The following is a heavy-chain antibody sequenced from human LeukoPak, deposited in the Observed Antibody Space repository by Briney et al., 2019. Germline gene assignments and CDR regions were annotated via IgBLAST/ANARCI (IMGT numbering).Heavy chain of an antibody. D-gene: IGHD4-17*01. CDR2: ISYDGSNK. V-gene: IGHV3-33*08. J-gene: IGHJ4*02. CDR1: GFTFSSYG. CDR3: SRLHTVTTPGV. Sequence: GRSLRLSCTASGFTFSSYGMHWVRQAPGQGLEWVAVISYDGSNKNYADSLKGRFTISSDNSKNTLFLQMKSLITDETAVYYYSRLHTVTTPGVWGQGTLVTVSS.